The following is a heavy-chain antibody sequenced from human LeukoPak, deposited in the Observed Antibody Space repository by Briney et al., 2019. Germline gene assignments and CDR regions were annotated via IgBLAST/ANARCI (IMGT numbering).Heavy chain of an antibody. V-gene: IGHV1-8*03. D-gene: IGHD6-19*01. CDR1: GYTFTSYD. CDR2: MNPNSGNT. CDR3: ARDSAAGYSSGWYRGVYNWFDP. J-gene: IGHJ5*02. Sequence: ASVKVSCKASGYTFTSYDINWVRQATGQGLEWMGWMNPNSGNTGYAQKFQGRVTITRNTSISTAYMELSSLRSEDTAVYYCARDSAAGYSSGWYRGVYNWFDPWGQGTLVTVSS.